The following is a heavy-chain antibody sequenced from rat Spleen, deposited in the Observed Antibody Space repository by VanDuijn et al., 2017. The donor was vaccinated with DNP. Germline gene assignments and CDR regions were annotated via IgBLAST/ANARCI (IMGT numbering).Heavy chain of an antibody. Sequence: QVQLKESGPGLVQPSQTLSLTCTVSGFSLTSNSVHWVRQPPGKGLEWVGAIWSGGSTDYNSALKSRLSISRDTAKSQVFLKMNSLQTEDTAIYFCTTLTGSPSEGWGQGVMVTVSS. CDR1: GFSLTSNS. D-gene: IGHD5-1*01. CDR3: TTLTGSPSEG. CDR2: IWSGGST. J-gene: IGHJ2*01. V-gene: IGHV2-1*01.